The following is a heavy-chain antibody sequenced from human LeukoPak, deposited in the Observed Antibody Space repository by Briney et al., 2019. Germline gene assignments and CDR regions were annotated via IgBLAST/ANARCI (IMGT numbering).Heavy chain of an antibody. V-gene: IGHV3-21*01. CDR2: XSHTXXXX. J-gene: IGHJ6*02. D-gene: IGHD1-26*01. CDR3: ARDGYGGSYEYSGTYSEYYGMDV. Sequence: XMXWXRQXXXXGXEWXXSXSHTXXXXXSADSMRGRFTTSRDNAKNSLYLHMDSERAEDTTVYYCARDGYGGSYEYSGTYSEYYGMDVWGQGTMVTVSS. CDR1: X.